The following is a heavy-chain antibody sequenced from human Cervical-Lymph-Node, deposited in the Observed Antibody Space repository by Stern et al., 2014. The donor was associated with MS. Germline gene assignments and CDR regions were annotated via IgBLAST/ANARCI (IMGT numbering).Heavy chain of an antibody. J-gene: IGHJ4*02. CDR2: ITNVGST. CDR1: GFTVSRDY. D-gene: IGHD1-1*01. CDR3: ARDTSSPERSDW. Sequence: EVQLEESGGGVIQPGGSLRLSCTASGFTVSRDYMPGVRQAPGKGLEWVSLITNVGSTFYTDSVKVRFIISRDDSKNTVYLHMTSLRAEDTAMYYCARDTSSPERSDWWGQGTLVTVSS. V-gene: IGHV3-53*01.